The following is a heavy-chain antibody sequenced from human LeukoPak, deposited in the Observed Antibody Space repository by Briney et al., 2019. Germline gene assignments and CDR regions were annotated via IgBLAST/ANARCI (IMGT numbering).Heavy chain of an antibody. CDR2: IYYSGST. CDR3: ARGEYYYGSAFNWFDP. V-gene: IGHV4-59*01. CDR1: GGSISTYY. J-gene: IGHJ5*02. D-gene: IGHD3-10*01. Sequence: PSETLSLTCTVSGGSISTYYGNWIRQPPGKGLEWIGYIYYSGSTNYNPSLKSRVTISVDTSKNQFSLKLSSVTAADTAVYYCARGEYYYGSAFNWFDPWGQGTLVTVSS.